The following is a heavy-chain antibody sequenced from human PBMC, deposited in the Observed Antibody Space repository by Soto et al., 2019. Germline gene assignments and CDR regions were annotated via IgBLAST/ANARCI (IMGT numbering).Heavy chain of an antibody. Sequence: QITLKESGPTLVKPTQTLTLTCTFSGFSLSTSGVGVGWIRQPPGKALEWLAVIYWDDDKRYSPSLNSRLTITKDTSKNQVVHTMTNMDPVDTATYFCAHRRPWSSNWNSGWFDPWGQGTLVTVSS. D-gene: IGHD1-20*01. V-gene: IGHV2-5*02. CDR3: AHRRPWSSNWNSGWFDP. CDR2: IYWDDDK. J-gene: IGHJ5*02. CDR1: GFSLSTSGVG.